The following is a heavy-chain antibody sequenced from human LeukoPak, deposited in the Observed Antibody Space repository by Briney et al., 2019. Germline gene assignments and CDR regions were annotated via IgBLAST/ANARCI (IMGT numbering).Heavy chain of an antibody. J-gene: IGHJ5*02. CDR2: MNYIGAT. CDR3: ARMSTAKYDVWSGHYTDSWFDP. V-gene: IGHV4-30-4*08. Sequence: SQTLSLTCTVSGDSISSTEYYWSWVRQAPWKGLEFLGYMNYIGATYYNPSLRSRLTISGDSSKNQFSLRLKSVTAADTAVYYCARMSTAKYDVWSGHYTDSWFDPWGQGALVTVSS. D-gene: IGHD3-3*01. CDR1: GDSISSTEYY.